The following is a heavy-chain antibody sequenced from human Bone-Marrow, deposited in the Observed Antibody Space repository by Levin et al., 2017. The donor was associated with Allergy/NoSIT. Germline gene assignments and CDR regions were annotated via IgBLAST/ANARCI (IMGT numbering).Heavy chain of an antibody. J-gene: IGHJ4*02. CDR1: GFRFAGYG. D-gene: IGHD3-16*01. CDR2: ISWKSGPI. V-gene: IGHV3-9*01. Sequence: SCAASGFRFAGYGMHWVRQAPGKGLEWLSGISWKSGPIGYADSVNGRFIISRDHAKSSLYLQMNSLRPEDTALYYCVTDVGRGGQYDEGGPFDSWGLGTLVTVSS. CDR3: VTDVGRGGQYDEGGPFDS.